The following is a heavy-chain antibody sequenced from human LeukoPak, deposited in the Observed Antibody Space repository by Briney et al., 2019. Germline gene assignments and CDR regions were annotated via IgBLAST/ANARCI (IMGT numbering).Heavy chain of an antibody. Sequence: GGSLRLSCAASGFTFSSYGMPWVRQAPGKGLEWVAFIRYDGSNKYYADSVKGRFTISRDNSKNTLYLQMNSLRAEDTAVYYCAKGWTIGYCSGGSCYSFDYWGQGTLVTVSS. J-gene: IGHJ4*02. CDR1: GFTFSSYG. D-gene: IGHD2-15*01. CDR3: AKGWTIGYCSGGSCYSFDY. V-gene: IGHV3-30*02. CDR2: IRYDGSNK.